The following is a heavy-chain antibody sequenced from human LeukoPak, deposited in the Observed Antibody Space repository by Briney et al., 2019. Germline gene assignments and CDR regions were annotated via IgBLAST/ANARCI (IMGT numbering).Heavy chain of an antibody. D-gene: IGHD3-16*01. J-gene: IGHJ4*02. V-gene: IGHV4-59*01. CDR2: IYYSGST. CDR3: ARVMITFGGVNFGVIPWYYFDY. Sequence: SETLSLTCTVSGGSISSYYWSWIRQPPGKGLEWIGYIYYSGSTNYNPSLKSRVTISVDTSKNQFSLKLSSVTAADTAAYYCARVMITFGGVNFGVIPWYYFDYWGQGTLVTVSS. CDR1: GGSISSYY.